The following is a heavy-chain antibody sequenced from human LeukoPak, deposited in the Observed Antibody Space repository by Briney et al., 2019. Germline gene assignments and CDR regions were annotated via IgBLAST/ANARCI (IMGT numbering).Heavy chain of an antibody. D-gene: IGHD1-1*01. J-gene: IGHJ6*03. V-gene: IGHV3-53*01. CDR2: IFSGDSA. CDR3: ASLMTTTHYYYMDV. CDR1: GLSVSSKY. Sequence: GGSLRLSCAASGLSVSSKYMSWVRQAPGKGLEWVSGIFSGDSAYHADSVKGRFTISRDNSKNTLYLQMNSLRPEDTAVYFCASLMTTTHYYYMDVWGKGTTVSVSS.